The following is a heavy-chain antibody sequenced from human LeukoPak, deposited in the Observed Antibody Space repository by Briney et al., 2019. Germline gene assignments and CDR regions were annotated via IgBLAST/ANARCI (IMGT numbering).Heavy chain of an antibody. Sequence: KAGESLRISCKGSGYSFTNYWISWVRQIPGKGLVWMGMIDPSDSYTNYSPSFQGHVTISVDKSISTAYLQWSSLKASDTAIYYCAKAAASLDWFDPWGQGTLVIVSS. CDR1: GYSFTNYW. D-gene: IGHD6-13*01. J-gene: IGHJ5*02. V-gene: IGHV5-10-1*01. CDR2: IDPSDSYT. CDR3: AKAAASLDWFDP.